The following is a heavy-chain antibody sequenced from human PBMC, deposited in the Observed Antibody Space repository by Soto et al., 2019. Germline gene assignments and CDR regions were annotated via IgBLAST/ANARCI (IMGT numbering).Heavy chain of an antibody. CDR1: GFSFTNYW. V-gene: IGHV3-7*03. D-gene: IGHD3-22*01. CDR2: IKHDGTET. CDR3: AAAYYSDSSGYYYGDDALDI. Sequence: EVQLVESGGALVQPGGSLRLSCAASGFSFTNYWMKWVRQAPGKGLEWVANIKHDGTETYYVDSVKGRFTISRDNARNALYLYMNSLRADETAVYYCAAAYYSDSSGYYYGDDALDIWGQGTMVTVSS. J-gene: IGHJ3*02.